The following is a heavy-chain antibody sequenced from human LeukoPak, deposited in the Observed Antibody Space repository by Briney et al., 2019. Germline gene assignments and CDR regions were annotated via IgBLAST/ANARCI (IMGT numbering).Heavy chain of an antibody. CDR3: ARKLVGATPFDY. V-gene: IGHV1-69*13. Sequence: ASVTVSCTASGGTFSSYAISWVRQAPGQGLEWMGGIIPIFGTANYAQKFQGRVTITADESTSTAYMELSSLRSEDTAVYYCARKLVGATPFDYWGQGTLVTVSS. J-gene: IGHJ4*02. D-gene: IGHD1-26*01. CDR1: GGTFSSYA. CDR2: IIPIFGTA.